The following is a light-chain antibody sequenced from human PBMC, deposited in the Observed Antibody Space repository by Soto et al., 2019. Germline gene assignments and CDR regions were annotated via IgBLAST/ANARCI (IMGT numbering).Light chain of an antibody. V-gene: IGKV3-15*01. CDR1: QSVINN. Sequence: EIVMTQSPATLSVSPGERATLSCRASQSVINNLAWYQQKPGQAPSLLIYDASTRATGIPARFSGSGSGTEFTLTISSLQSQDLAVYYCHQYYKCPLTFGGGTKVEI. J-gene: IGKJ4*01. CDR3: HQYYKCPLT. CDR2: DAS.